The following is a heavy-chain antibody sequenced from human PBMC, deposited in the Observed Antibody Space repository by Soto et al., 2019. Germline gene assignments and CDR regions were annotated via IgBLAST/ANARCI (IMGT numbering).Heavy chain of an antibody. CDR3: ARDQLRPGILYSLGVLLPEYGL. V-gene: IGHV3-23*01. CDR2: ISVSGNNA. CDR1: GFAFSTFA. Sequence: GGSLRLSCAASGFAFSTFAMTWVRQAPGKRLEWVAAISVSGNNAYYADSVKGRFTISRDNSQNTVFLQMSSLRVDDTAVYYCARDQLRPGILYSLGVLLPEYGLWGQGTLVTVSS. D-gene: IGHD3-22*01. J-gene: IGHJ4*02.